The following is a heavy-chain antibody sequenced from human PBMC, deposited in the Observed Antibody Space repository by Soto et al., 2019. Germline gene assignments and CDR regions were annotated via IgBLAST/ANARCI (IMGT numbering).Heavy chain of an antibody. CDR3: AKGEGIIAARPDGMDV. Sequence: GGSLRLSCAASGFTFSSYAMSWVRQAPGKGLEWVSAISGSGGSTYYADSVKGRFTISRDNSKNTLYLQMNSLRAEDTAVYYCAKGEGIIAARPDGMDVWGQGTTVTVSS. J-gene: IGHJ6*02. CDR1: GFTFSSYA. D-gene: IGHD6-6*01. CDR2: ISGSGGST. V-gene: IGHV3-23*01.